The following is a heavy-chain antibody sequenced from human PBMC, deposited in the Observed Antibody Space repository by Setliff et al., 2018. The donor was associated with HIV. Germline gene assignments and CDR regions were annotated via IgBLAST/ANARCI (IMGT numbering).Heavy chain of an antibody. CDR1: GGYISSSSYY. CDR2: SYYSGST. Sequence: PSETLSLTCTVSGGYISSSSYYWGWIRQPPGKGLEWIGSSYYSGSTYYNPSLTSRVTISVDTSKKQFSLKLSAVTAADTAVYYCARHVDYFDSSGNDAFDIWGQGTMVTVSS. J-gene: IGHJ3*02. V-gene: IGHV4-39*01. CDR3: ARHVDYFDSSGNDAFDI. D-gene: IGHD3-22*01.